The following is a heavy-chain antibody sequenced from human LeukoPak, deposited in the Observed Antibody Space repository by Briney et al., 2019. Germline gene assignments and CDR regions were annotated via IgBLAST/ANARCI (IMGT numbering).Heavy chain of an antibody. V-gene: IGHV3-74*01. CDR3: ARSQLLPDDILDV. J-gene: IGHJ3*01. Sequence: PGGSLRLSCAASGFTFSSYGMHWVRQAPGKGPVWVSRLSGVGTSTSYADSVKGRFTISRDNAKNTLYLQMNSLRVEDTAVYYCARSQLLPDDILDVWGQGTTVTVSS. D-gene: IGHD3-9*01. CDR1: GFTFSSYG. CDR2: LSGVGTST.